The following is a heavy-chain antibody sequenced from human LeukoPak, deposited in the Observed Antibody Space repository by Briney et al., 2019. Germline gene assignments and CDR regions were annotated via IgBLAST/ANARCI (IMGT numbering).Heavy chain of an antibody. CDR1: GYTFTGYY. CDR2: INPNSGGT. Sequence: ASVKVSCKASGYTFTGYYMHWVRQAPGQGLEWMGRINPNSGGTNYAQKFQGRVTITRNTSISTAYMELSSLRSEDTAVYYCARGSKYGDPYYYYYYYMDVWGKGTTVTVSS. D-gene: IGHD4-17*01. J-gene: IGHJ6*03. V-gene: IGHV1-2*06. CDR3: ARGSKYGDPYYYYYYYMDV.